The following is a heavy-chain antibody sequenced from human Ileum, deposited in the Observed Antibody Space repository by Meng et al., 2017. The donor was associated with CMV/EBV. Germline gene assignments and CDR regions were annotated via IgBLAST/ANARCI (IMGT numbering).Heavy chain of an antibody. D-gene: IGHD6-19*01. CDR2: IRGDGSRT. J-gene: IGHJ4*02. V-gene: IGHV3-43*01. Sequence: AASGFRFRHYSMHWVRQAPGKGLEWVSLIRGDGSRTYYADSVRGRFTISRDNRKNSLFLRMNGLRTEDSALYYCVKEHDNGWLNFDLWGQGTLVTVSS. CDR3: VKEHDNGWLNFDL. CDR1: GFRFRHYS.